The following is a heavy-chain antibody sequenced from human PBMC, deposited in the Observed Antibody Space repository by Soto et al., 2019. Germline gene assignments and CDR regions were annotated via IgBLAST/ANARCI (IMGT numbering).Heavy chain of an antibody. CDR1: GFTFSSYW. CDR2: INSDGSST. J-gene: IGHJ3*02. D-gene: IGHD2-2*01. CDR3: AGADDDQLRGKVGAFDI. V-gene: IGHV3-74*01. Sequence: EVQLVESGGGLVQPGGSLRLSCAASGFTFSSYWMHWVRQAPGKGLVWVSRINSDGSSTSYADSVKGRFTISRDNAKNTLYLQMNSLRAEDTAVYYCAGADDDQLRGKVGAFDIWGQGTMVTVSS.